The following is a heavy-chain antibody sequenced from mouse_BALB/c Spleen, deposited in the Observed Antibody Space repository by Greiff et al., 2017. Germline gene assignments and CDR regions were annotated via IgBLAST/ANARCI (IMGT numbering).Heavy chain of an antibody. D-gene: IGHD1-1*01. CDR3: ARRVITAVDWYFDV. Sequence: QVQLKESGAGLAKPGPSVNMSCTASGYTFTSYGMHWVRQRPGQGLEWIGYINPSTGYTEYNQKFKDKATLTADKSSSTAYMQLSSLTSEDSAVYYCARRVITAVDWYFDVWGEGTTVTVSS. CDR2: INPSTGYT. CDR1: GYTFTSYG. V-gene: IGHV1-4*01. J-gene: IGHJ1*01.